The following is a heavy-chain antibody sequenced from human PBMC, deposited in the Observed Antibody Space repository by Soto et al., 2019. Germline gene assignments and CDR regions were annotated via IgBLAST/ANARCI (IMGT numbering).Heavy chain of an antibody. CDR1: GYTFTSYA. Sequence: ASVKVSCKASGYTFTSYAMHWVRQAPGQRLEWMGWINAGNGNTKYSQKFQGRVTITRDTSTSTAYMELRSLRSDDTAVYYCARAPPGYSYGYSPAFDIWGQGTMVTVSS. CDR2: INAGNGNT. D-gene: IGHD5-18*01. J-gene: IGHJ3*02. V-gene: IGHV1-3*01. CDR3: ARAPPGYSYGYSPAFDI.